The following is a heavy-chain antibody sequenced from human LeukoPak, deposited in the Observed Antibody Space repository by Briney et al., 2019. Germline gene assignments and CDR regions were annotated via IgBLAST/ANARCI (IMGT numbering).Heavy chain of an antibody. CDR1: GFTFSSYA. CDR2: ISGGGGST. Sequence: PGGSLRLSCAASGFTFSSYAMTWVRQAPGRGLEWVSTISGGGGSTYYADSVKGRFTISRDNSKNTLYLQMNSLRAEDTAVYYCAKVKGGSGSLDYWGQGTLVTVSS. V-gene: IGHV3-23*01. CDR3: AKVKGGSGSLDY. D-gene: IGHD3-10*01. J-gene: IGHJ4*02.